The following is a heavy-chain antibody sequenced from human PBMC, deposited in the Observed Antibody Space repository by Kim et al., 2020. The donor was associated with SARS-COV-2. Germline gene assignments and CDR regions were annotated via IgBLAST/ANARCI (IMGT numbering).Heavy chain of an antibody. V-gene: IGHV3-30-3*01. D-gene: IGHD1-26*01. Sequence: GGSLRLSCAASGFTFSSYAMHWVRQAPGKGLEWVAVISYDGSNKYYADSVKGRFTISRDNSKNTLYLQMNSLRAEDTAVYYCASSREVGRRVSFDYWGQGTLVTVSS. CDR3: ASSREVGRRVSFDY. CDR2: ISYDGSNK. CDR1: GFTFSSYA. J-gene: IGHJ4*02.